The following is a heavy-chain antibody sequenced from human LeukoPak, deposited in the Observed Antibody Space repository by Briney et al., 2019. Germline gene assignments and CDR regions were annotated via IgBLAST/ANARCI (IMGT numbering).Heavy chain of an antibody. Sequence: ASVKVSCKASGYTFTSYDINWVRQATGQGLVWMGWMHPNSGNKGYAQKFQGRVTMTRNTSISKAYMALSSLRSEESSLYYGARVIPPIPPGLVIYYYYDIDVWGKGTTVTVSS. D-gene: IGHD2-21*01. CDR1: GYTFTSYD. V-gene: IGHV1-8*01. CDR3: ARVIPPIPPGLVIYYYYDIDV. J-gene: IGHJ6*03. CDR2: MHPNSGNK.